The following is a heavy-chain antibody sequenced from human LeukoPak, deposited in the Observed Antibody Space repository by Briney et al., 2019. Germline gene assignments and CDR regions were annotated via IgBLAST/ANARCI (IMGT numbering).Heavy chain of an antibody. J-gene: IGHJ2*01. CDR3: ARRPYWYFDL. CDR2: IYYSGST. CDR1: GGSISSYY. D-gene: IGHD6-6*01. Sequence: SETLSLTCTVSGGSISSYYWSWIRQPPGKGLEWIGYIYYSGSTSYNPSLKSRVTMSVDTSKNHFSLKLTSVTAADTAVYYCARRPYWYFDLWGRGTLVTVSS. V-gene: IGHV4-59*12.